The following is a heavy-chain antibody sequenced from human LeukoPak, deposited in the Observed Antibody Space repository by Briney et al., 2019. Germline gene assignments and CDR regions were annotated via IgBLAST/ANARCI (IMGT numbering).Heavy chain of an antibody. CDR3: ARDRASITMVRGPYYYYYGMDV. J-gene: IGHJ6*02. D-gene: IGHD3-10*01. CDR1: GYTFTSYG. CDR2: ISAYNGNT. V-gene: IGHV1-18*01. Sequence: ASVKVSCKASGYTFTSYGISWVRQAPGQGLERMGWISAYNGNTNYAQKLQGRVTMTTDTSTSTAYMELRSLRSDDTAVYYCARDRASITMVRGPYYYYYGMDVWGQGTTVTVSS.